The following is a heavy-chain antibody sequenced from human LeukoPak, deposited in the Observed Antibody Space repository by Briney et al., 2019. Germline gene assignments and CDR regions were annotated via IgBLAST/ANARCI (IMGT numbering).Heavy chain of an antibody. CDR3: ARTDNDILTHLNEYYFDY. D-gene: IGHD3-9*01. CDR1: GYTFTSYG. CDR2: ISAYNGNT. J-gene: IGHJ4*02. V-gene: IGHV1-18*01. Sequence: GASVKVSCKASGYTFTSYGISWVRQAPGQGLEWMGWISAYNGNTNYAQKLQGRVTMTTDTSTSTAYMELRSLRSDDTAVYYCARTDNDILTHLNEYYFDYWGQGTLVTVSS.